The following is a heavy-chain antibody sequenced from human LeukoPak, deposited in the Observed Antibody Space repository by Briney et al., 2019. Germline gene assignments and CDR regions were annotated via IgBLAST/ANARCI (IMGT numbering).Heavy chain of an antibody. V-gene: IGHV4-4*02. D-gene: IGHD3-16*01. CDR3: ARLAIGGGAPDY. Sequence: SGTLSLTCAVSGGSISSSNWWSWVRQPPGKGLEWIGYIYYSGSTNYNPSLKSRVTISVDTSKNQFSLKLSSVTAADTAVYYCARLAIGGGAPDYWGQGTLVTISS. J-gene: IGHJ4*02. CDR1: GGSISSSNW. CDR2: IYYSGST.